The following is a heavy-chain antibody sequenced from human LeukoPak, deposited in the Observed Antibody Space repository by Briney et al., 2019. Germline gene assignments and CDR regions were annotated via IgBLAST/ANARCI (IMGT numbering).Heavy chain of an antibody. CDR1: GYTFTGYY. D-gene: IGHD6-13*01. J-gene: IGHJ4*02. Sequence: ASVKVSRKASGYTFTGYYMHWVRQAPGQGLEWMGWINPNSGGTNYAQKFQGRVTMTRDTSISTAYMELSRLRSDDTAVYYCARESIAAADPGFDYWGQGTLVTVSS. V-gene: IGHV1-2*02. CDR2: INPNSGGT. CDR3: ARESIAAADPGFDY.